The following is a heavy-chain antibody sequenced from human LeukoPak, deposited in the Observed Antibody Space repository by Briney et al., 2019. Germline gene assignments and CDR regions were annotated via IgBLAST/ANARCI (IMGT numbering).Heavy chain of an antibody. CDR1: GGTFSSYA. V-gene: IGHV1-69*05. J-gene: IGHJ6*03. Sequence: SVKVSCKASGGTFSSYAISWVRQAPGQGLEWMGGIIPIFGTANYAQKFQGRVTITTDESTSAAYMELSSLRSEDTAVYYCARSTMEYYYYYMDVWGKGTTVTVSS. CDR2: IIPIFGTA. CDR3: ARSTMEYYYYYMDV. D-gene: IGHD1-1*01.